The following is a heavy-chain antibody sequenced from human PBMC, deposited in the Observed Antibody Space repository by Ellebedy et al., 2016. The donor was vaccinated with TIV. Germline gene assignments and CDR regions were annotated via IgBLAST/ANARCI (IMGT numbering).Heavy chain of an antibody. CDR1: GYTFTSYG. J-gene: IGHJ5*02. V-gene: IGHV1-18*04. D-gene: IGHD4-17*01. Sequence: ASVKVSCXASGYTFTSYGISWVRQAPGQGLEWMGWISAYNGNTNYAQKLQGRVTMTTDTSTSTAYMELRSLRSDDTAVYYCARAPDGDYSNWFDPWGQGTLVTVSS. CDR2: ISAYNGNT. CDR3: ARAPDGDYSNWFDP.